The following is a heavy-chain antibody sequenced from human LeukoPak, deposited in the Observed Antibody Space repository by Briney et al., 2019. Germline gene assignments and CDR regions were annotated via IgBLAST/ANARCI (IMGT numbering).Heavy chain of an antibody. J-gene: IGHJ4*02. CDR3: ARAPFCSGANCYRTSGFFDY. D-gene: IGHD2-15*01. Sequence: PSETLSLTCTVSGGSISSYYWSWIRQPPGKGLEWIGYIYYSGSTNYNPSLKSRVAMSVDMSKNQFSLKLTSVTAADTAMYFCARAPFCSGANCYRTSGFFDYWGQGTLVTVSS. CDR1: GGSISSYY. V-gene: IGHV4-59*12. CDR2: IYYSGST.